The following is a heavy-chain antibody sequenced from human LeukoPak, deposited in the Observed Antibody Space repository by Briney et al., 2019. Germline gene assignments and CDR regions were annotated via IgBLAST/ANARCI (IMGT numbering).Heavy chain of an antibody. D-gene: IGHD5-18*01. Sequence: PGGSLRLSCAASGFTFSSYAMHWVRQAPGKGLEWVAVISYDGSNKYYADSVKGRFTISRDNSKNTLYLQMNSLRAEDTAVYYCAKDRYGYGITGAFDIWGQGTMVTVSS. CDR2: ISYDGSNK. CDR3: AKDRYGYGITGAFDI. J-gene: IGHJ3*02. CDR1: GFTFSSYA. V-gene: IGHV3-30*04.